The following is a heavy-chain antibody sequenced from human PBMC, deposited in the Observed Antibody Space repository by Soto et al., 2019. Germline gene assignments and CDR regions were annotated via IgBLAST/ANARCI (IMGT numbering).Heavy chain of an antibody. CDR3: ARGVGGTPHPDV. V-gene: IGHV3-21*01. CDR2: ISSSSSYI. Sequence: GGSLRLSCAASGFTFSSYSMNWVRQAPGKGLEWVSSISSSSSYIYYADSVKGRFTISRDNAKNSLYLQMNSLRAEDTAVYYCARGVGGTPHPDVWGKGTTVTVSS. D-gene: IGHD1-1*01. CDR1: GFTFSSYS. J-gene: IGHJ6*04.